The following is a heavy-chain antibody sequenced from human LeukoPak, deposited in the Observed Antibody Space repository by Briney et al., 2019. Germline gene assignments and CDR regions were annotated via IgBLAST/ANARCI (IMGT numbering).Heavy chain of an antibody. Sequence: GSLRLSCAASGFTFSSYEMNWVRQAPGKGLEWIGYMYYSGSTNYNPSTNYNPSLKSRVTISVDTSKNQFSLKLSSVTAADTAVYYCARDVGATPGYFDYWGQGTLVTVSS. CDR1: GFTFSSYE. J-gene: IGHJ4*02. CDR2: MYYSGST. CDR3: ARDVGATPGYFDY. D-gene: IGHD1-26*01. V-gene: IGHV4-59*01.